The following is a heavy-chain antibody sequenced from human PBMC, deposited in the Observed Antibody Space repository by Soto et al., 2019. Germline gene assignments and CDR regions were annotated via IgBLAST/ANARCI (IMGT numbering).Heavy chain of an antibody. D-gene: IGHD1-20*01. CDR1: GGSISHYY. V-gene: IGHV4-59*01. Sequence: SETLSLTCSVSGGSISHYYWSWIRQPQGKGLEWLGYIFYSGSTNYSPSLKSRLTISVDTSKNQFSLRLRSVTAADTAVYYCARVRYELRVYYYFYGMDVWGQGTTVTVSS. CDR2: IFYSGST. J-gene: IGHJ6*02. CDR3: ARVRYELRVYYYFYGMDV.